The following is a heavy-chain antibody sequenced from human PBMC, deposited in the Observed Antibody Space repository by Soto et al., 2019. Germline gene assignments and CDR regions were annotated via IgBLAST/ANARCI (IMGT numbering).Heavy chain of an antibody. V-gene: IGHV1-58*01. J-gene: IGHJ4*02. D-gene: IGHD5-12*01. CDR1: GFTFTSSA. Sequence: QMQLVQSGPEVKKPGTSVKVSCKASGFTFTSSAVQWVRQARGQRLEWIGWIVVGSGNTNYAQKFQERVTITRDMSTSTAYMELSSLRSEDTAVYYCAALQPSRYSGYDLRDYFDYWGQGTLVTVSS. CDR3: AALQPSRYSGYDLRDYFDY. CDR2: IVVGSGNT.